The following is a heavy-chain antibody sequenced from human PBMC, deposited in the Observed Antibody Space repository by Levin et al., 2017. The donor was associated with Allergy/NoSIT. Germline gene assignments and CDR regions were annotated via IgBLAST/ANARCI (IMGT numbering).Heavy chain of an antibody. V-gene: IGHV3-23*01. D-gene: IGHD5-12*01. J-gene: IGHJ4*02. CDR1: GFTFSSYA. CDR3: AQDPDIGATTVFDY. Sequence: GESLKISCAASGFTFSSYAMSWVRQAPGKGLEWVSAISGSGGSTYYADSVKGRFTISRDNSKNTLYLQMNSLRAEDTAVDYCAQDPDIGATTVFDYWGQGTLVTVSS. CDR2: ISGSGGST.